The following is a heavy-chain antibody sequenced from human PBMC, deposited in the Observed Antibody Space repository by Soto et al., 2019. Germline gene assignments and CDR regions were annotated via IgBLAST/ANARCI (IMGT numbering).Heavy chain of an antibody. CDR1: GFTFSSYG. Sequence: QVQLVESGGGVVQPGRSLRLSCAASGFTFSSYGMHWVRQAPGKGLEWVAVIWYDGSNKYYADSVKGRFTISRYNSKNTLYVQPNSLRAEDSDVYYCAREFAHTDCSSTRCYAWNFDYWGQGTLVTGSS. J-gene: IGHJ4*02. CDR2: IWYDGSNK. CDR3: AREFAHTDCSSTRCYAWNFDY. D-gene: IGHD2-2*01. V-gene: IGHV3-33*01.